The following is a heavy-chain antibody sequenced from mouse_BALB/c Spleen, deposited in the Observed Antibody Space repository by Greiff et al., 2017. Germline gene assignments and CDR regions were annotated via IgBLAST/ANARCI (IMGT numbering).Heavy chain of an antibody. Sequence: QVQLQQSGPGLVQPSQSLSITCTVSGFSLTSYGVHWVRQSPGKGLEWLGVIWSGGSTDYNAAFISRLSISKDNSKSQVFFKMNSLQADDTAIYYCARGNYPYWYFDVWGAGTTVTVSS. V-gene: IGHV2-4-1*01. CDR1: GFSLTSYG. CDR2: IWSGGST. J-gene: IGHJ1*01. D-gene: IGHD2-1*01. CDR3: ARGNYPYWYFDV.